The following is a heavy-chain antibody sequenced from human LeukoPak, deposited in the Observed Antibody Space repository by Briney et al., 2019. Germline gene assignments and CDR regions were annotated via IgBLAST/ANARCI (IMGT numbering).Heavy chain of an antibody. CDR1: GFTFNIYW. J-gene: IGHJ4*02. D-gene: IGHD3-3*01. V-gene: IGHV3-7*01. Sequence: GSLSLSCDISGFTFNIYWMTWVRQAPGKGLEWVANINEDGSELYYADSVKGRFTISRDNAKNSLFLQMNSLRAEDTAVYYCARDRITDFWSGYYTNYFDYWGQGTLVTVSS. CDR3: ARDRITDFWSGYYTNYFDY. CDR2: INEDGSEL.